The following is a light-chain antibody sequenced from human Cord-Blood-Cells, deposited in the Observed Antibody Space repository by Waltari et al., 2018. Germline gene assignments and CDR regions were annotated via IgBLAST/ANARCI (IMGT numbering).Light chain of an antibody. V-gene: IGLV2-23*02. CDR3: CSYAGSSTYV. CDR1: SSDVGSYNL. J-gene: IGLJ1*01. Sequence: QSALTQPASVSGSPGQSITISCTGTSSDVGSYNLVSWYQQHPGKAPKLMIDEVSKRPAGVSNRFSGSKSGNTASLTISGLQAEDEADYYGCSYAGSSTYVFGTGTKVTVL. CDR2: EVS.